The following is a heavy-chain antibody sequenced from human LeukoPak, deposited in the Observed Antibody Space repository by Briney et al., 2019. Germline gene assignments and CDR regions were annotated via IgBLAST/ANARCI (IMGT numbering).Heavy chain of an antibody. J-gene: IGHJ4*02. CDR3: AKDSSYGYPDY. CDR2: ISYDGSNK. D-gene: IGHD5-18*01. CDR1: GFTFSSYG. V-gene: IGHV3-30*18. Sequence: PGGSLRLSCAASGFTFSSYGMHWVRQAPGKGLEWVAVISYDGSNKYYADSVKGRFTISRDNSKNTLYLQMNSLRAEDTAVYYCAKDSSYGYPDYWGQGTLVTVSS.